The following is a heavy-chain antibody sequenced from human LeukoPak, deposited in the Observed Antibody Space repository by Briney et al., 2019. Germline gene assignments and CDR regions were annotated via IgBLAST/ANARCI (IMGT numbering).Heavy chain of an antibody. V-gene: IGHV3-15*01. CDR1: GFTFSNAW. CDR2: IKSKTDGGTT. CDR3: TTAFTMDGLYYFDY. J-gene: IGHJ4*02. Sequence: GGSLRLSCAASGFTFSNAWMSWVRQAPGKGLEWVGRIKSKTDGGTTDYAAPVKGRFTISRDDLKNTLYLQMNSLKTEDTAVYYCTTAFTMDGLYYFDYWGQGTLVTVSS. D-gene: IGHD3-10*01.